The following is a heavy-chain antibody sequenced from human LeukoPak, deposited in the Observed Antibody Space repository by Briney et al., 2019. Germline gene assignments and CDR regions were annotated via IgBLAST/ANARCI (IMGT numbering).Heavy chain of an antibody. CDR1: RFTFSSHW. J-gene: IGHJ3*02. Sequence: GGSLRLSCAASRFTFSSHWMSWVRQAPGKGLEWVTHINQDGSENYYVDSVKGRFTISRDNAKNSLYLQMNSLRAEDTAVYYCARLVNNAFDIWGQGTMVTVSS. CDR2: INQDGSEN. V-gene: IGHV3-7*01. D-gene: IGHD4-23*01. CDR3: ARLVNNAFDI.